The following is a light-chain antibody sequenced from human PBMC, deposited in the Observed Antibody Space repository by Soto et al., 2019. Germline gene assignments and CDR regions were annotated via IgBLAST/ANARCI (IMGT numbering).Light chain of an antibody. CDR2: EVS. CDR3: SSFRSGSTL. V-gene: IGLV2-14*01. CDR1: SSDIGAYNY. J-gene: IGLJ1*01. Sequence: QSVLTQPASVSGSPGQSITISCTGTSSDIGAYNYVSWYQQHPGKAPKLMICEVSNRPSGVSNRFSGSKSGNTASLTISGLQAEDEADYYCSSFRSGSTLFGTGTKVTVL.